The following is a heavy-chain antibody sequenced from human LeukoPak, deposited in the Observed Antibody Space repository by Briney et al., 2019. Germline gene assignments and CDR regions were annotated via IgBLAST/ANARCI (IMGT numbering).Heavy chain of an antibody. CDR3: ARRIRLAVPATKAYYFDY. V-gene: IGHV3-23*01. D-gene: IGHD6-19*01. CDR1: GFTLSSYA. CDR2: ISGSGGTT. J-gene: IGHJ4*01. Sequence: GGSLRLSCAASGFTLSSYAMSWVRQAPGKGLEWVSAISGSGGTTYYADSVKGRFTISRDNAKNSLYLQMNSLRAEDTAVYYCARRIRLAVPATKAYYFDYWGQGSLVTVSS.